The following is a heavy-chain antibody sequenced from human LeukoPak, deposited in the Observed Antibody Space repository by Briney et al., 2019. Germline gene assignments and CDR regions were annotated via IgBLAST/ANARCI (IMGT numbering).Heavy chain of an antibody. CDR3: AKFVVVVAATFENYFDY. V-gene: IGHV3-23*01. CDR1: GFTLSSYA. Sequence: GRPLRFSCAASGFTLSSYAMSWVRQAPGKGLEWVSAISGSGGSTYYADSVKGRFTISRDNSKNTLYLQMNSLRAEDTAVYYCAKFVVVVAATFENYFDYWGQGTLVTVSS. CDR2: ISGSGGST. D-gene: IGHD2-15*01. J-gene: IGHJ4*02.